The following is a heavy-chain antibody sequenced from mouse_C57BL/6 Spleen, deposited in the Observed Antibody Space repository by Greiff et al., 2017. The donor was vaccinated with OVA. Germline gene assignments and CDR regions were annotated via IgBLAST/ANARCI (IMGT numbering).Heavy chain of an antibody. J-gene: IGHJ2*01. V-gene: IGHV1-19*01. CDR1: GYTFTDYY. CDR2: INPYNGGT. Sequence: EVKLMESGPVLVKPGASVKMSCKASGYTFTDYYMNWVKQSHGKSLEWIGVINPYNGGTSYNQKFKGKATLTVDKSSSTAYMELNSLTSEDSAVYYCARGRYYFDYWGQGTTLTVSS. CDR3: ARGRYYFDY.